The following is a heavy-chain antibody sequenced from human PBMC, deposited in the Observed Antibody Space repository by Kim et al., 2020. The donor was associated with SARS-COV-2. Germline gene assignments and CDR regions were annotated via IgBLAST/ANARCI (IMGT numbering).Heavy chain of an antibody. V-gene: IGHV5-51*01. D-gene: IGHD3-10*01. Sequence: TPSFQGQVTISADKSISTAYLQWSHLKASDTAMYYCARSITMVPDGMDVWGQGTTVTVSS. J-gene: IGHJ6*02. CDR3: ARSITMVPDGMDV.